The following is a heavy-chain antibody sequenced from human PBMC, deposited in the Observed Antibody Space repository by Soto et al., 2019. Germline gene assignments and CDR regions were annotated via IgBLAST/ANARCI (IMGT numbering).Heavy chain of an antibody. V-gene: IGHV3-30*18. D-gene: IGHD3-3*01. CDR2: ISYDGSNK. Sequence: GGSLRLSCAASGFTFSSYGMHWVRQAPGKGLEWVAVISYDGSNKYYADSVKGRFTISRDNSKNTLYLQMNSLRAEDTAVYYCAKDGRYDFWSGYFDYWGQGNLVTVSS. CDR1: GFTFSSYG. CDR3: AKDGRYDFWSGYFDY. J-gene: IGHJ4*02.